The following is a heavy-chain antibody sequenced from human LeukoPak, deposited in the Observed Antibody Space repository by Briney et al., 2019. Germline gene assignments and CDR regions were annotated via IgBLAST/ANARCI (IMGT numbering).Heavy chain of an antibody. CDR1: GFTFSSSA. CDR2: INSDGSST. J-gene: IGHJ4*02. Sequence: GGSLRLSCAASGFTFSSSAMSWVRQAPGKGLVWVSRINSDGSSTSYADSVKGRFTISRDNAKNTLYLQMNSLRAEDTAVYYCARDPDSGSYQFDYWGQGTLVTVSS. V-gene: IGHV3-74*01. D-gene: IGHD1-26*01. CDR3: ARDPDSGSYQFDY.